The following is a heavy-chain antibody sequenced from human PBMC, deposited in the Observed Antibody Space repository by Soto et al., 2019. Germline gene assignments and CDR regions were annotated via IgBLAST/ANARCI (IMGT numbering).Heavy chain of an antibody. Sequence: QLVETGGGLIQPGTSLTLSCAASGFSVSRNYMTWVRQAPGKGLEWVSFVYSGGATFYADSVKGRFILSRDDSQNTMYLQMNNLRAEYTAVYYCARVPGRVWGRGTLVTVAS. J-gene: IGHJ4*02. CDR2: VYSGGAT. D-gene: IGHD3-10*01. CDR1: GFSVSRNY. CDR3: ARVPGRV. V-gene: IGHV3-53*02.